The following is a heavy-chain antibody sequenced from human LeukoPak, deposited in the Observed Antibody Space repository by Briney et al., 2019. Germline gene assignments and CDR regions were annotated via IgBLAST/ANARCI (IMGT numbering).Heavy chain of an antibody. CDR1: GFTVSSNY. Sequence: GGSLRLSCAASGFTVSSNYMSWVRQAPGKGLEWVSVIHSGGSTYYADPVKGRFTISRDNSKNMVYLQMNSLRAKDTAVYYCAREGYSSSWGHFDYWGQGTPVTVSS. CDR2: IHSGGST. D-gene: IGHD6-13*01. V-gene: IGHV3-53*01. J-gene: IGHJ4*02. CDR3: AREGYSSSWGHFDY.